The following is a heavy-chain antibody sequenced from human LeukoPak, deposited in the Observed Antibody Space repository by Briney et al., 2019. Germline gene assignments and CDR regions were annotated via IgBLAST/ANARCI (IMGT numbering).Heavy chain of an antibody. V-gene: IGHV4-59*01. CDR2: IYYSGST. J-gene: IGHJ5*02. CDR1: GGSISSYY. D-gene: IGHD3-3*01. CDR3: ARDSRDFWSGYYRFDP. Sequence: SETLSLTCAVSGGSISSYYWSWIRQPPGKGLEWIGHIYYSGSTNYNPSLKSRVTISVDTSKNQFSLKLSSVTAADTAVYYCARDSRDFWSGYYRFDPWGQGTLVTVSS.